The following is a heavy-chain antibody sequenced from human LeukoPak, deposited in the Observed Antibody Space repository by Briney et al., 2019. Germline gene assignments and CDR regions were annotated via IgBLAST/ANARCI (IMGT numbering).Heavy chain of an antibody. D-gene: IGHD6-19*01. Sequence: PGGSLRLSCAASGFTFYNYAMSWVRQAPGKGLERVSGISGSGGSTFYAESVKGRFTISRDNSKLYLQMNSLRAEDTAVYYCAKRGVQQWLVDWYFDYWGQGTLVTVSS. CDR2: ISGSGGST. V-gene: IGHV3-23*01. CDR3: AKRGVQQWLVDWYFDY. CDR1: GFTFYNYA. J-gene: IGHJ4*02.